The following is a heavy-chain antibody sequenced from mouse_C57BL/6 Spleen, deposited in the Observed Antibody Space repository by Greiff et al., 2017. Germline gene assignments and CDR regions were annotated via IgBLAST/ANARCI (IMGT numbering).Heavy chain of an antibody. V-gene: IGHV1-81*01. J-gene: IGHJ1*03. Sequence: QVQLQQSGAELARPGASVKLSCKASGYTFTSYGISWVKQRTGQGLEWIGEIYPRSGNTYYNEKFKGKATLTADKSSSTAYMELRSLTSEDSAVYFCARCFSSPYWYFDVWGTGTTVTVSS. CDR3: ARCFSSPYWYFDV. CDR1: GYTFTSYG. D-gene: IGHD1-1*01. CDR2: IYPRSGNT.